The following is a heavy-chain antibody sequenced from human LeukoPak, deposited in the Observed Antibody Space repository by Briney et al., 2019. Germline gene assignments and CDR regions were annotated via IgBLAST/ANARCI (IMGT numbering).Heavy chain of an antibody. CDR2: IIPILGIA. D-gene: IGHD1-26*01. CDR1: GGTFSSYA. V-gene: IGHV1-69*04. Sequence: ASVKVSCKASGGTFSSYAISWVRQAPGLGLEWMGRIIPILGIANYAQKFQGRVTITADKSTSTAYMELSSLRSEDTAVYYCARKYGRYYYYGMDVWGQGTTVTVSS. CDR3: ARKYGRYYYYGMDV. J-gene: IGHJ6*02.